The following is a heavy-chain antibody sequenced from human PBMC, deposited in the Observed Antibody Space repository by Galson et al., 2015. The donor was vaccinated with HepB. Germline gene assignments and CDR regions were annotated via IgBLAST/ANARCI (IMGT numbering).Heavy chain of an antibody. CDR3: VRDRDGYNFWYFDL. CDR2: IIPNFRTA. Sequence: SVKVSCKASGGTFNNFGINWIRQAPGQGLEWMGGIIPNFRTANYHQDFQGRLTMTVDESTNTAYMELSSLTSDDTAIYFCVRDRDGYNFWYFDLWGRGTLVTVSS. D-gene: IGHD5-24*01. V-gene: IGHV1-69*13. J-gene: IGHJ2*01. CDR1: GGTFNNFG.